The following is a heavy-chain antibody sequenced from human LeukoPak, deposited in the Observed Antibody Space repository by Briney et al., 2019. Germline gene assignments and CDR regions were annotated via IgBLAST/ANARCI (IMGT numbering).Heavy chain of an antibody. CDR1: GFTFSSYG. J-gene: IGHJ4*02. D-gene: IGHD3-10*01. CDR2: ISGSGGST. Sequence: GWAVRLSCAASGFTFSSYGMSWVRQAPGKGLEWVSAISGSGGSTYYADSVKGRFTISRDNSKNTLYLQMNSLRAEDTAVYYCANLLLWFGELLPDYWGQGTLVTVSS. CDR3: ANLLLWFGELLPDY. V-gene: IGHV3-23*01.